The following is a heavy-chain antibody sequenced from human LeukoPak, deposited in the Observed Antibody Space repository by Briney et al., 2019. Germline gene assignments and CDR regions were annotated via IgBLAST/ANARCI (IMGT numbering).Heavy chain of an antibody. V-gene: IGHV4-59*01. CDR2: IFYSGRT. D-gene: IGHD5-18*01. CDR3: ARGQKYRNGYTVTELGSGYFDY. Sequence: SETLSLTCSVSSGSISTYYWSWIRQPPGKGLEWIGYIFYSGRTSYNPSLKSRVTISVDTSKNHFSLTLSSVTAADTAVYYCARGQKYRNGYTVTELGSGYFDYWGQGTLVTVSS. CDR1: SGSISTYY. J-gene: IGHJ4*02.